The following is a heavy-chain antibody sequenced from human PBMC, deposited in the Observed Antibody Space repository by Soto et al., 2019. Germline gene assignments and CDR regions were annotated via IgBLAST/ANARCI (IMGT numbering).Heavy chain of an antibody. CDR1: GFTLSSNP. V-gene: IGHV3-30-3*01. Sequence: QVQLVESGGAMVQPGRSLRLSCAASGFTLSSNPMHWVRRAPGKGPEWLAVISNDGSNTYHADSVKGRFTISRDNSNKLLFLQMNSLGSDDTAVYYCARERGSSGRAWWFDPWGQGTLVSVSS. CDR3: ARERGSSGRAWWFDP. D-gene: IGHD6-6*01. CDR2: ISNDGSNT. J-gene: IGHJ5*02.